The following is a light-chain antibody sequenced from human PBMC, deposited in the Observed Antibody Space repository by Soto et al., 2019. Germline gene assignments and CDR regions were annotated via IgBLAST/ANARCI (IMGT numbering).Light chain of an antibody. CDR1: SSNIGNNY. CDR3: GTWDSSLSAVV. Sequence: QSVLTQPPSVSAAPGQTVTISCSGSSSNIGNNYVSWYQQLPGTAPKLLIYDNNKRPSGIPDRFSGSKSGTSATLGITGLQTGYEADYYCGTWDSSLSAVVFGGGTQLTVL. CDR2: DNN. J-gene: IGLJ2*01. V-gene: IGLV1-51*01.